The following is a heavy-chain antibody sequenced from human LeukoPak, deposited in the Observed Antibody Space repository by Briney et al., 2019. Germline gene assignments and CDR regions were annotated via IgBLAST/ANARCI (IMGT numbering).Heavy chain of an antibody. V-gene: IGHV1-46*01. D-gene: IGHD3-22*01. Sequence: ASVKVSCKASGYTFTSYYMHWVRQAPGQGLEWMGIINPSGGSTSCAQKFQGRVTMTRGMSTSTVYMELSSLRSEDTAVYYCARDLGDYYDSSGRGVTLDYWGQGTLVTVSS. CDR1: GYTFTSYY. CDR2: INPSGGST. CDR3: ARDLGDYYDSSGRGVTLDY. J-gene: IGHJ4*02.